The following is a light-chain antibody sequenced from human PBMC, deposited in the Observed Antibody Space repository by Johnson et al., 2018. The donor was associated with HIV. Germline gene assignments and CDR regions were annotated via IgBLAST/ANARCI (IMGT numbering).Light chain of an antibody. Sequence: QSALTQPPSVSAAPGQKVTISCSGSSSDIGKNYVSWYQQLPVTAPKLLVYENNKRPSGIPDRFSGSKSGTSATLGITGLPTGDEADYYCGTWDSSLSAGVFGTGTKVTVL. J-gene: IGLJ1*01. CDR3: GTWDSSLSAGV. CDR1: SSDIGKNY. V-gene: IGLV1-51*02. CDR2: ENN.